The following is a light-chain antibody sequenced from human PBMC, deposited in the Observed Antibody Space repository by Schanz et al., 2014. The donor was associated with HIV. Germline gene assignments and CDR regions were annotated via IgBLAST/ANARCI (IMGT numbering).Light chain of an antibody. CDR2: DVS. CDR1: SRDVGGYNY. V-gene: IGLV2-14*03. J-gene: IGLJ2*01. CDR3: SSHAGSDKFGI. Sequence: QSALTQPASVSGSPGQSITISCTGTSRDVGGYNYAPRYQQHPGQAPKLMVYDVSNRPSGVSIRFSGSKSGNTASLTVSGLQAEDEADYYCSSHAGSDKFGIFGGGTKLTVL.